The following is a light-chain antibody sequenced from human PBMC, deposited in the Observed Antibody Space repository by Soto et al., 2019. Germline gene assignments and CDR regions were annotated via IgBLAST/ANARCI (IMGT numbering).Light chain of an antibody. Sequence: QSALTQPRSVSGSPGQSVTISCSGTSADIGGYDSVSWYQQHPDKAPKLLIYDVTKRPSGVPDRFSASKSGNTASLTISGLQAEDEAEYLCCSYAGTSTFVVFGGGTKLTVL. CDR3: CSYAGTSTFVV. J-gene: IGLJ2*01. V-gene: IGLV2-11*01. CDR1: SADIGGYDS. CDR2: DVT.